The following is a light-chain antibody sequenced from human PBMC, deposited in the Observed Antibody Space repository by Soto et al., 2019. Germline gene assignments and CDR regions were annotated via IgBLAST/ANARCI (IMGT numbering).Light chain of an antibody. CDR3: QKYYGAPFT. Sequence: DIQMTQSPSSLSASVGDRVTITCRASQGIVTYLAWYQQKSGIPPKLLIYGASTLQSGVPSRFSGSGSGTDSTLTISSLQPEDVATYYCQKYYGAPFTFGPGTKVDI. V-gene: IGKV1-27*01. CDR1: QGIVTY. CDR2: GAS. J-gene: IGKJ3*01.